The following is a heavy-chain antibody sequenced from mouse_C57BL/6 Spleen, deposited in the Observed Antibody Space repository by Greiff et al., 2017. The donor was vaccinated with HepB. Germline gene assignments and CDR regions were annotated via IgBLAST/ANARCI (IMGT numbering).Heavy chain of an antibody. V-gene: IGHV5-16*01. CDR2: INYDDSST. Sequence: EVQLVESEGGLVQPGSSMKLSCTASGFTFSDYYMAWVRQVPEKGLEWVANINYDDSSTYYLDSLKSRFIISRDNAKNILYLQMSSLKSEDTATYYCARGAYGSSSPFAYWGQGTLVTVSA. J-gene: IGHJ3*01. CDR3: ARGAYGSSSPFAY. D-gene: IGHD1-1*01. CDR1: GFTFSDYY.